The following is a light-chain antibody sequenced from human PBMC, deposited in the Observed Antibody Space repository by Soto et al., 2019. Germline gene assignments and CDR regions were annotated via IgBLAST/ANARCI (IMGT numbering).Light chain of an antibody. CDR2: GAS. CDR3: QQYGSAGT. CDR1: QIVSSNS. Sequence: EIVWTQSPGTLSVSPAERATLSCRASQIVSSNSSAWYQQKPGQAPTLLIYGASYRAGGIPGMLAGSGCRADFTLTSSRMEPEDFAVYYCQQYGSAGTFGQGTKVDIK. J-gene: IGKJ1*01. V-gene: IGKV3-20*01.